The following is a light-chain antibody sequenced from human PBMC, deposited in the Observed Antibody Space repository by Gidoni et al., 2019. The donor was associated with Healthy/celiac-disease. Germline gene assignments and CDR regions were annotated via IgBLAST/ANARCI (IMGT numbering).Light chain of an antibody. CDR2: KAS. J-gene: IGKJ3*01. Sequence: IQMTQSPSTLSASVGDRVTITCRASQSISSWLAWYQQKPGKAPKLLIYKASSIESGVPSRFSGSGSGTEFTLTISSLQPDDFATYYCQQYNSYAFTFGPGTKVEIK. CDR1: QSISSW. V-gene: IGKV1-5*03. CDR3: QQYNSYAFT.